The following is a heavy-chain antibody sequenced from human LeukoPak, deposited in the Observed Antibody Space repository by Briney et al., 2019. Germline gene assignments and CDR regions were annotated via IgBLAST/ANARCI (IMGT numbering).Heavy chain of an antibody. D-gene: IGHD1-1*01. CDR2: INPSTGST. CDR1: GYTVTSHY. Sequence: ASVKVSCKASGYTVTSHYMHWVRQAPGQGPEWMGIINPSTGSTSYAHRFHGRVTMTRDTSTSSVYMELNSLRSEDTAVYYCAREDWTGTTSHFDNWGQGTLVTVSS. V-gene: IGHV1-46*01. CDR3: AREDWTGTTSHFDN. J-gene: IGHJ4*02.